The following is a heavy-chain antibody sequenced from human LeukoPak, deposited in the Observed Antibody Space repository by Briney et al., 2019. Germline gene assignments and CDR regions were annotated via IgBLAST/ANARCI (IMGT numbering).Heavy chain of an antibody. J-gene: IGHJ4*02. D-gene: IGHD2-2*01. V-gene: IGHV4-39*01. CDR3: ALRTMPPYYFDY. CDR2: IYYSGGT. Sequence: PSETLSLTCTVSGGSITISNYYWGWIRQPPGKWLEWIGSIYYSGGTYYNPSLTSRVTISVDTSKNQCSLKLSSVTAADTALYYCALRTMPPYYFDYWGQGTLVTVSS. CDR1: GGSITISNYY.